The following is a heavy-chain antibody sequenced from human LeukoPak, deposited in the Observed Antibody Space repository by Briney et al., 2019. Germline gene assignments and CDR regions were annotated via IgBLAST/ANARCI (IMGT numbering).Heavy chain of an antibody. Sequence: PTASVKVSCKASGYTFTSYGISWVRQAPGQGLEWMGWISAYNGNTNYAQKLQGRVTMTTDKSTSTAYMELRSLRSDDTAVYYCARDPFYDFWSGYYPYYYGMDVWGQGTTVTVSS. CDR3: ARDPFYDFWSGYYPYYYGMDV. D-gene: IGHD3-3*01. V-gene: IGHV1-18*01. CDR2: ISAYNGNT. J-gene: IGHJ6*02. CDR1: GYTFTSYG.